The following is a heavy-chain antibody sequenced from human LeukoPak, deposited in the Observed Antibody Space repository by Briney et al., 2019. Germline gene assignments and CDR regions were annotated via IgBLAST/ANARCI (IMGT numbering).Heavy chain of an antibody. Sequence: SETLSLTCAVSGGSTSSGGYSWSWIRQPPGKGLEWIGYIYHSGSTYYNPSLKSRVTISVDRSKNQFSLKLSSVTAADTAVYYCARWYYYDSSGSRRWTTRAFDIWGQGTMVTVSS. CDR2: IYHSGST. CDR3: ARWYYYDSSGSRRWTTRAFDI. CDR1: GGSTSSGGYS. V-gene: IGHV4-30-2*01. D-gene: IGHD3-22*01. J-gene: IGHJ3*02.